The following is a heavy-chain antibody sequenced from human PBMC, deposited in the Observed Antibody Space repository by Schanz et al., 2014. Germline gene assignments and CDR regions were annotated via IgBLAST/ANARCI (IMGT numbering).Heavy chain of an antibody. CDR1: GFTFSTYA. CDR2: IGYLGDT. Sequence: EVQLVESGGGLVQPGGSLRLSCAASGFTFSTYAMSWVRQAPGKGLEWVSTIGYLGDTYYPDSVKGRFTISRDNSENTLYLQMNSLSADDTAVFYCAKGMGYCSGGTCYDYYYYGLDVWGQGTTVTVSS. J-gene: IGHJ6*02. V-gene: IGHV3-23*04. CDR3: AKGMGYCSGGTCYDYYYYGLDV. D-gene: IGHD2-15*01.